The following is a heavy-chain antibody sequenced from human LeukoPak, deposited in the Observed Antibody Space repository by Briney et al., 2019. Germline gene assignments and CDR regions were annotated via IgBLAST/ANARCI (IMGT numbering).Heavy chain of an antibody. V-gene: IGHV3-23*01. Sequence: PGGSLRLSCAASGFTFSSYAMSWVRQAPGKGLEWVSAISGSGGSTYYADSVKGRFTISRDNSKNTLYLQMNSLRAEDTAVYYCANDRSKIQLWTSRLDYWGQGTLVTVSS. CDR2: ISGSGGST. J-gene: IGHJ4*02. D-gene: IGHD5-18*01. CDR3: ANDRSKIQLWTSRLDY. CDR1: GFTFSSYA.